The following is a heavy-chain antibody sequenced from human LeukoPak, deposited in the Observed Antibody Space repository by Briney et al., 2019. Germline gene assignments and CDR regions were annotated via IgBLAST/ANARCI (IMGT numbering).Heavy chain of an antibody. CDR2: ISGSGGST. CDR3: AKDSYYDFWSGSIDY. V-gene: IGHV3-23*01. J-gene: IGHJ4*02. D-gene: IGHD3-3*01. Sequence: GGSLRLSCAASGFTFSSYAMSWVRQAPGKGLEWGSPISGSGGSTYYADSVKGRFTISRDNSKNTLYLQMNSLRAKDTAVYYCAKDSYYDFWSGSIDYWGQGTLVTVSS. CDR1: GFTFSSYA.